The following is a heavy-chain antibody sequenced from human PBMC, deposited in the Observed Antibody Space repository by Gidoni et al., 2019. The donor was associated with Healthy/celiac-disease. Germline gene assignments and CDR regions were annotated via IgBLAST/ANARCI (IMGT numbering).Heavy chain of an antibody. CDR2: IIPIFGTA. V-gene: IGHV1-69*06. D-gene: IGHD3-3*01. CDR3: ARENVLRFLEWEGETGTGAFDI. CDR1: GGTFSSYA. J-gene: IGHJ3*02. Sequence: QVQLVQSGAEVKKPGSSVKVSCKASGGTFSSYAISWVRQAPGQGLEWMGGIIPIFGTANYAQKFQGRVTITADKSTSTAYMELSSLRSEDTAVYYCARENVLRFLEWEGETGTGAFDIWGQGTMVTVSS.